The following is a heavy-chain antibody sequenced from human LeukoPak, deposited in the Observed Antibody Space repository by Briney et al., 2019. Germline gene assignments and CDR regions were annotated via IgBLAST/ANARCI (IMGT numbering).Heavy chain of an antibody. CDR1: GGSLSGYY. CDR3: ARGGGFYYYMDV. CDR2: INHSGST. V-gene: IGHV4-34*01. J-gene: IGHJ6*03. Sequence: SETLSLTCAVYGGSLSGYYWSWIRQPPGKGLEWIGEINHSGSTNYNPSLKSRVTISVDTSKNQFSLKLSSVTAADTAVYYCARGGGFYYYMDVWDKGTTVTVSS. D-gene: IGHD3-16*01.